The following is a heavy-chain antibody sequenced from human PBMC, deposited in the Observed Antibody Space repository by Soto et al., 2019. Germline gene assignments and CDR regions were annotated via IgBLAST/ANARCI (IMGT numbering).Heavy chain of an antibody. CDR3: AYIRG. CDR1: GFSFSDFA. Sequence: EVQLVESGGGLVQPGGSLKLSCAASGFSFSDFAIDWVRQASGKGLEWVARIRSKGDSYATAYTESVKGRSTISRDDSKNTAYLRMNSLKTEDTAVYYCAYIRGWGQGTLVTVSS. D-gene: IGHD3-3*02. CDR2: IRSKGDSYAT. V-gene: IGHV3-73*02. J-gene: IGHJ4*02.